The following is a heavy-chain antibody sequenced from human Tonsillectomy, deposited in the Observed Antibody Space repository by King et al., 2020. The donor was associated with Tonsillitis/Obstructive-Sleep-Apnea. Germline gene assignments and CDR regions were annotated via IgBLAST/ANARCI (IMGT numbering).Heavy chain of an antibody. J-gene: IGHJ4*02. V-gene: IGHV3-74*01. CDR1: GFTFSSYW. D-gene: IGHD6-19*01. CDR3: ARFDRSGWYSLDY. Sequence: EVQLVESGGGLVQPGGSLRLSCAASGFTFSSYWIHWVRQAPGKGLVWVSRISSDGSSTTYADSVKGRFTISRDNAKNTVYLQMNSLRAEDTAVYFCARFDRSGWYSLDYWGQGTLVTVSS. CDR2: ISSDGSST.